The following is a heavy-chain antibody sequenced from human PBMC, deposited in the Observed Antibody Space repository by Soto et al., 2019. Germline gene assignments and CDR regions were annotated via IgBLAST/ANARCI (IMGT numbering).Heavy chain of an antibody. Sequence: PGGSLRLSCAASGLTFTNAWMSWFRQGPGEGLERIARIKNEKDGGTTDYAAPVKGRFTIFRDDSRNTLYLQMNNLIIEDTAVYYCTPDPGDYEDFWGQGTQVTVSS. J-gene: IGHJ4*02. CDR2: IKNEKDGGTT. CDR3: TPDPGDYEDF. V-gene: IGHV3-15*01. CDR1: GLTFTNAW. D-gene: IGHD4-17*01.